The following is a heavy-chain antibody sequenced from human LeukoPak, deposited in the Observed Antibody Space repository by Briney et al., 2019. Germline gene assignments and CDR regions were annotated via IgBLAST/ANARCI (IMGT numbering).Heavy chain of an antibody. CDR2: IYTSGST. Sequence: PSETLSLTCTVSGGSISSYYWSWIRQPPGKGLEWIGYIYTSGSTNYNPSLKSRVTISVDTSKIQFSLKLSSVTAADTAVYYCARLTSPGGYDFFDYWGQGTLVTVSS. CDR3: ARLTSPGGYDFFDY. D-gene: IGHD5-12*01. CDR1: GGSISSYY. V-gene: IGHV4-4*09. J-gene: IGHJ4*02.